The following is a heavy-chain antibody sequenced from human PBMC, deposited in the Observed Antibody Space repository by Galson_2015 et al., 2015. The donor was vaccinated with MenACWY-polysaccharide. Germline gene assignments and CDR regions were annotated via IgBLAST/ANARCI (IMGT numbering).Heavy chain of an antibody. CDR3: ARLFGGVTTYDY. CDR2: IKPDGSDK. V-gene: IGHV3-7*01. CDR1: GFTFSNYW. D-gene: IGHD3-16*01. J-gene: IGHJ4*02. Sequence: SLRLSCAASGFTFSNYWMSWVSQAPGKGLEWVASIKPDGSDKYYVDSVKGRFIISRDNAQNSLSLQMSNLRAEDTAVYYCARLFGGVTTYDYWGQGTLVTVSS.